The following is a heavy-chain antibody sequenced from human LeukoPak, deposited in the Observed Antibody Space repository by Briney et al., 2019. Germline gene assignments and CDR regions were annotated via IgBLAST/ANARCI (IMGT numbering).Heavy chain of an antibody. D-gene: IGHD3-22*01. J-gene: IGHJ4*02. Sequence: SVKVSCKASGGTFSSYAISWARQAPGQGLEWMGRIIPILGIANYAQKFQGRVTITADKSTSTAYMELSSLRSEDTAVYYCARDPSYHDSSGYSVFYWGQGTLVTVSS. CDR2: IIPILGIA. CDR1: GGTFSSYA. CDR3: ARDPSYHDSSGYSVFY. V-gene: IGHV1-69*04.